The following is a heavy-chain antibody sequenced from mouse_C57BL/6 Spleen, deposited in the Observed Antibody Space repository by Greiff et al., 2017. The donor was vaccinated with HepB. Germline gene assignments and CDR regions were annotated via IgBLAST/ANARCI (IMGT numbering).Heavy chain of an antibody. D-gene: IGHD2-3*01. CDR1: GYSFTSYY. CDR2: IYPGSGNT. CDR3: ARGGWLPLFDY. V-gene: IGHV1-66*01. Sequence: VKLQESGPELVKPGASVKISCKASGYSFTSYYIHWVKQRPGQGLEWIGWIYPGSGNTKYKEKFKGKATLTADTTSSTAYMQLSSLTSEDSAVYYCARGGWLPLFDYWGQGTTLTVSS. J-gene: IGHJ2*01.